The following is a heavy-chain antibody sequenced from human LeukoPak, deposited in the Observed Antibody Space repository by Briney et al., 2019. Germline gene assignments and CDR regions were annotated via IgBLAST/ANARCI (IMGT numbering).Heavy chain of an antibody. Sequence: GGSLRLSCAASGFTFNIYSMNWVRQAPGKGLEWVSSISSNSNYIFYADSVKGRFTISRDNAKNSVYLQMSSLRAEDTAVYYCGKDAGSSSWDDPLGYWGQGTLVTVSS. D-gene: IGHD6-13*01. CDR3: GKDAGSSSWDDPLGY. CDR2: ISSNSNYI. CDR1: GFTFNIYS. V-gene: IGHV3-21*01. J-gene: IGHJ4*02.